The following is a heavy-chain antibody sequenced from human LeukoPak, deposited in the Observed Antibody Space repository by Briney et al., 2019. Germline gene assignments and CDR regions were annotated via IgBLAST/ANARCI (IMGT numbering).Heavy chain of an antibody. CDR2: ISSSGSTI. J-gene: IGHJ4*02. Sequence: PGGSLRLSCAASGFTFSDYYMSWIRQAPGKGLEWVSYISSSGSTIYYADSVKGRFTISRDNSKNTLYLQMNSLRAEDTAVYYCAKGLGWLAKRNYFDYWGQGTLVTVSS. D-gene: IGHD6-19*01. CDR1: GFTFSDYY. CDR3: AKGLGWLAKRNYFDY. V-gene: IGHV3-11*01.